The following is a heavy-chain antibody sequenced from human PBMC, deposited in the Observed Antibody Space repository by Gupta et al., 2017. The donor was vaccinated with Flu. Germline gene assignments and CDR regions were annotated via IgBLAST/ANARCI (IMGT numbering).Heavy chain of an antibody. CDR2: IYSGGST. CDR3: VRHWLGATGRPTRKLDY. J-gene: IGHJ4*02. V-gene: IGHV4-39*01. CDR1: GASIKHNDYY. Sequence: QLRESGTGLLKPSKTLSLACSLAGASIKHNDYYWGWIRQPPGKGLEWIGSIYSGGSTYYNRSLKSRVTISVDTSNKQFSLRLTSVTATDTAVYYCVRHWLGATGRPTRKLDYWGQGILVSVSS. D-gene: IGHD1-26*01.